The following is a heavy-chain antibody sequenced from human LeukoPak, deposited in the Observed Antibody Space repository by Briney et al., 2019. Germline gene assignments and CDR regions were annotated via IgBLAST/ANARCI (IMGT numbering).Heavy chain of an antibody. V-gene: IGHV4-34*01. CDR2: INHSGST. CDR3: AREGYGSGSYYDY. Sequence: SETLSFTCAVYGGSFSGYYWSWIRQPPGKGLEWIGEINHSGSTNYNPSLKSRVTISVDTSKNQFSLKLSSVTAADTAVYYCAREGYGSGSYYDYWGQGTLVTVSS. CDR1: GGSFSGYY. D-gene: IGHD3-10*01. J-gene: IGHJ4*02.